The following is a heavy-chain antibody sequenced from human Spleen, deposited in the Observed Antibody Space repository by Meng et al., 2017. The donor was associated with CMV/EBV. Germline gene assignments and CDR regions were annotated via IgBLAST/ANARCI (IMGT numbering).Heavy chain of an antibody. CDR2: MYYSETT. CDR1: GDSISSSPYY. Sequence: SETLSLTCTVFGDSISSSPYYWGWIRQPPGKGLEWIGSMYYSETTYYNPSLKTRVTISIDTSMNQFSLRLTSVTAADTAVFYCARGDSGSYYFDYWGPGTLVTVSS. D-gene: IGHD1-26*01. J-gene: IGHJ4*02. CDR3: ARGDSGSYYFDY. V-gene: IGHV4-39*07.